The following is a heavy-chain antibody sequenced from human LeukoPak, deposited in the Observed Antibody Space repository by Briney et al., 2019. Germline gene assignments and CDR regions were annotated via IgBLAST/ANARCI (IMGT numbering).Heavy chain of an antibody. Sequence: SETLSLTCTVSGGSISSYYWSWIRQPAGKGLEWIGRIYASGNTNYNPSLKSRVTMSVDTSKNLFALKLSSVTAADTAVYYCARQGVATAINYWGQGTLVTVSS. D-gene: IGHD2-21*02. CDR1: GGSISSYY. J-gene: IGHJ4*02. CDR2: IYASGNT. V-gene: IGHV4-4*07. CDR3: ARQGVATAINY.